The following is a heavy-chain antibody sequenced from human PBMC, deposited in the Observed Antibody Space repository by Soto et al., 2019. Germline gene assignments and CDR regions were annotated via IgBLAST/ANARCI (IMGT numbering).Heavy chain of an antibody. CDR1: GDSVSSNSAA. CDR3: ARARHLVPRTLGYFAH. V-gene: IGHV6-1*01. CDR2: AYYRSKWYI. D-gene: IGHD1-26*01. Sequence: PSQTLSLTCVISGDSVSSNSAAWNWIRQSPSRGLEWLGRAYYRSKWYIDYAPSVTSRITINPDTSENQLSLQLNSVTPEDSAMYYCARARHLVPRTLGYFAHWGQGSQVTVSS. J-gene: IGHJ4*02.